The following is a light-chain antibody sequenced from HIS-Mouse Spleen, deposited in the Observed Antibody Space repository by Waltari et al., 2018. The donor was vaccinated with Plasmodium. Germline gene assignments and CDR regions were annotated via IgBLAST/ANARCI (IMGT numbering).Light chain of an antibody. V-gene: IGLV3-10*01. CDR1: ALPKKY. CDR2: EDS. J-gene: IGLJ3*02. Sequence: SYELTQPPSVSVSPGQTARITCSGDALPKKYAYWYQQKSGQAPVLVNYEDSKRPSGIPERFSGSSSGTMATLTISGAQVEDEAYYYCYSTDSSGNHRVFGGGTKLTVL. CDR3: YSTDSSGNHRV.